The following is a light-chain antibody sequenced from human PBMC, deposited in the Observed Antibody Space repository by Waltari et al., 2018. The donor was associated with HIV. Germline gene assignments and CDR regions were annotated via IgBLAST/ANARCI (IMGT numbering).Light chain of an antibody. CDR1: TGTVTSGHH. Sequence: QAVVTQEPSLTVSPGGTVTLTCGSSTGTVTSGHHDQGFQQKTGQAPKTLIYDTNNKHPWTPARFSGSLLGGKAALTLSGAQPEDEAKYYCLLSYAGARPVVFGGGTQLTVL. CDR3: LLSYAGARPVV. CDR2: DTN. V-gene: IGLV7-46*01. J-gene: IGLJ2*01.